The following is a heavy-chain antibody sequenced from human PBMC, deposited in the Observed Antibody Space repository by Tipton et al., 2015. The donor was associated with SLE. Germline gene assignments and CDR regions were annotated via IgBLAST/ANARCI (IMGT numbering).Heavy chain of an antibody. D-gene: IGHD1-14*01. J-gene: IGHJ4*02. CDR1: GHSITTTNSY. Sequence: GLVKPSETLSLICTVSGHSITTTNSYGGWIRQPPGKGLEWIGDRFYSGDTYYNPSLKGRVTISLDTSKNHFSLNLTSVAAADTALYYCVRGRTTSSFDNWGRGTLVTVSS. V-gene: IGHV4-39*07. CDR3: VRGRTTSSFDN. CDR2: RFYSGDT.